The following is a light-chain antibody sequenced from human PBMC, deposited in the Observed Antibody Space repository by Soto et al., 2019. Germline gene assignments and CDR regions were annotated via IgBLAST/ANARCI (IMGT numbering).Light chain of an antibody. CDR3: GTWDSSLIAL. CDR1: SSNIGSND. J-gene: IGLJ1*01. CDR2: ENS. Sequence: QSVLAQPPSVSAAPGQKVTISCSGNSSNIGSNDVSWYQQLPGKAPKLLIYENSQRPSGIPDRFSGFKSGTSATLGITGLQTGDEADYYCGTWDSSLIALFGTGTKVTVL. V-gene: IGLV1-51*02.